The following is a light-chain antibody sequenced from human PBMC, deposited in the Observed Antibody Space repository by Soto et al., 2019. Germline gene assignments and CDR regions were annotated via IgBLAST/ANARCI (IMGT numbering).Light chain of an antibody. CDR2: EDT. Sequence: QSALTQPASVSGSPGQSITISCTGTSSDVGNYKLVSWYQQQPGKAPKLIICEDTERPSGISNRFSGFKAGNTASLAISGLQAEDGGDYYCCSKAGGTSLVLGGGTKLTVL. V-gene: IGLV2-23*01. J-gene: IGLJ2*01. CDR1: SSDVGNYKL. CDR3: CSKAGGTSLV.